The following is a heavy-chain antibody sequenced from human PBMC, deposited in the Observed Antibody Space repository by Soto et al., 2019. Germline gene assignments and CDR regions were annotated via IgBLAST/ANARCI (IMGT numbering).Heavy chain of an antibody. D-gene: IGHD3-3*01. J-gene: IGHJ4*02. Sequence: QIQLVQSGAEVKKPGASVKVSCKASGYSFTSYGITWVRQAPGQGPEWLGWITAENGNTNYAQKFQGRGTMTTDTSTNTAYMELRGVRSDDTAVYYCARVVLEWLPTSGFDYWGQGTLVTVSS. CDR2: ITAENGNT. CDR1: GYSFTSYG. CDR3: ARVVLEWLPTSGFDY. V-gene: IGHV1-18*04.